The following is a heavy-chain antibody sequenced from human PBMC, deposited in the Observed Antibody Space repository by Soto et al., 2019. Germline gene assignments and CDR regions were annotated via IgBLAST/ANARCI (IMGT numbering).Heavy chain of an antibody. Sequence: QVQLVESGGGVVQPGRSLRLSCAASGFTFSGYGMQWVRQAPGKGLEWVAVIANDVSDQFYEDSVKGRFIISRDNSKNMLYLKMNSLSAEDTAMYYCTRSLGGSSYFVSDHWGQGTLVTVSS. J-gene: IGHJ4*02. CDR2: IANDVSDQ. CDR3: TRSLGGSSYFVSDH. V-gene: IGHV3-30*03. CDR1: GFTFSGYG. D-gene: IGHD2-15*01.